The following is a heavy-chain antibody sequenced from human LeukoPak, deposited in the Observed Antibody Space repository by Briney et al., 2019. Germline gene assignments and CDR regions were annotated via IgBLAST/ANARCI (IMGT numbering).Heavy chain of an antibody. D-gene: IGHD6-6*01. CDR3: ARDPDPRHYYYYMDV. CDR1: GFSFSDYD. CDR2: ISSSSSTI. Sequence: GGSLRLSCAASGFSFSDYDMHWVRQAPGKGLEWVSYISSSSSTIYYADSVKGRFTISRDNAKNSLYLQMNSLRAEDTAVYYCARDPDPRHYYYYMDVWGKGTTVTVSS. J-gene: IGHJ6*03. V-gene: IGHV3-48*01.